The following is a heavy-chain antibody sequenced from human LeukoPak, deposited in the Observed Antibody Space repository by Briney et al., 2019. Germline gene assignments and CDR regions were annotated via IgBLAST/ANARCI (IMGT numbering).Heavy chain of an antibody. D-gene: IGHD6-13*01. CDR1: GGSISSYY. CDR2: ILHSGTT. J-gene: IGHJ4*02. Sequence: KPSETLSLTCAVSGGSISSYYWSWIRQPPGEGLEWIGHILHSGTTSYTPSLKSRVTISLDTSKKRFSLKLTSVTAADTAVYYCARDLELGYWGQGILVTVSS. V-gene: IGHV4-59*01. CDR3: ARDLELGY.